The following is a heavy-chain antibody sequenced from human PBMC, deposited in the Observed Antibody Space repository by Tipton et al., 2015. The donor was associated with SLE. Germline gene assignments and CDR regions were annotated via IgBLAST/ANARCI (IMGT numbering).Heavy chain of an antibody. J-gene: IGHJ5*02. CDR2: IFPSVST. Sequence: TLSLTCTVSGDSISTGNYYWSWIRQPAGKGLEWIGRIFPSVSTNYNPSLKSQVTMSIDTSKNQFSLKLSSVAASDTAVYYCARENLDGWFDPWGQGTLVTVSS. D-gene: IGHD1-14*01. CDR1: GDSISTGNYY. V-gene: IGHV4-61*02. CDR3: ARENLDGWFDP.